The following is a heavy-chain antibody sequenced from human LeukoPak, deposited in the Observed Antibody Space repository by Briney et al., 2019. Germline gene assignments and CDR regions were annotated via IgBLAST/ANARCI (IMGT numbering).Heavy chain of an antibody. D-gene: IGHD6-19*01. Sequence: GGSLRLSCAASGFTFSSHWMSWVRQAPEDGLEWVAIINRDETDIYYVDSVKGRFTISRDNAKSSLFLEMNSLRVEDTGVYYCARGDGRGRSDGATWGPGTLVTVSS. J-gene: IGHJ1*01. CDR1: GFTFSSHW. V-gene: IGHV3-7*01. CDR3: ARGDGRGRSDGAT. CDR2: INRDETDI.